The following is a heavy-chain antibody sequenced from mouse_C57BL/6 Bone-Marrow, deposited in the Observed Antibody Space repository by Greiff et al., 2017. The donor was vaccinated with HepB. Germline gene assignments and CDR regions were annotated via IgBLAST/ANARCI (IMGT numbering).Heavy chain of an antibody. CDR2: INPNNGGT. J-gene: IGHJ3*01. D-gene: IGHD2-2*01. CDR1: GYTFTDYN. Sequence: EVKLMESGPELVKPGASVKIPCKASGYTFTDYNMDWVKQSHGKSLEWIGDINPNNGGTIYNQKFKGKATLTVDKSSSTAYMELRSLTSEDTAVYYCARRGLYGYGSWFAYWGQGTLVTVSA. V-gene: IGHV1-18*01. CDR3: ARRGLYGYGSWFAY.